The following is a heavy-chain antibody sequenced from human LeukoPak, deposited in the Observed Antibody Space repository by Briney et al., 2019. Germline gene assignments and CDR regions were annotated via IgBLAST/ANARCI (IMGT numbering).Heavy chain of an antibody. D-gene: IGHD6-13*01. Sequence: GASVKVSCKASGYTFTGYYMHWVRQAPGQGLEWMGRIIPILGIANYAQKFQGRVTITADKSTSTAYMELSSLRSEDTAVYYCASVSDSSSWWVDYWGQGTLVTVSS. V-gene: IGHV1-69*02. CDR3: ASVSDSSSWWVDY. CDR1: GYTFTGYY. CDR2: IIPILGIA. J-gene: IGHJ4*02.